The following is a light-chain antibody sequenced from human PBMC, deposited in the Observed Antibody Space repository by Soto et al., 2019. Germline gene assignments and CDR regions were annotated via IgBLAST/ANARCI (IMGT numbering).Light chain of an antibody. CDR2: INK. CDR1: SSNIGAGSD. V-gene: IGLV1-40*01. J-gene: IGLJ1*01. Sequence: QSVLTQPPSVSGAPGQTVTISCTGTSSNIGAGSDVHWYQQLPGAAPKLLIYINKNRPSGVPDRFSASKSGASASLAISGLQSEDEAYFYCAAWDDSLNGCVFGTGTKVTVL. CDR3: AAWDDSLNGCV.